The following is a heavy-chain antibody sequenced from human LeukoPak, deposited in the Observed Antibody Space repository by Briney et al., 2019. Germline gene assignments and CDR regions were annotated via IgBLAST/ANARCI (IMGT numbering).Heavy chain of an antibody. Sequence: PSETLSLTCSVFGGSISSTTYYWGWIRQPPGKGLECIASIHYTGRAYYNPSLKSRVTISADTSKNHFSLKLSSATAADTAVYYCARHFDNGDYKKTFDIWGQGTMVTVSS. V-gene: IGHV4-39*01. CDR3: ARHFDNGDYKKTFDI. D-gene: IGHD4-17*01. CDR1: GGSISSTTYY. CDR2: IHYTGRA. J-gene: IGHJ3*02.